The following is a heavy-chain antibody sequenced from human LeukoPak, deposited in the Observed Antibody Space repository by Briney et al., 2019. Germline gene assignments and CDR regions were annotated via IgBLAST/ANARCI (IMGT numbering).Heavy chain of an antibody. CDR2: ISTSSSYI. CDR3: ARDVNWNYCDY. D-gene: IGHD1-20*01. J-gene: IGHJ4*01. Sequence: GGSLRLSCAASGFTFSSYEMNWVRQAPGKGLEWVSFISTSSSYIYYADSVKGRFTISRDNAKNSLYLQMNSLRAEDTAVYYCARDVNWNYCDYWGHGTLVIVSS. V-gene: IGHV3-21*05. CDR1: GFTFSSYE.